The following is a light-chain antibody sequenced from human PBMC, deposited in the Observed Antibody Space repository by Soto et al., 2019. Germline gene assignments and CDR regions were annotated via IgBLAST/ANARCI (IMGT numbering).Light chain of an antibody. V-gene: IGKV1-33*01. CDR2: DAS. Sequence: DIQMTQSPSSLSASVGDRVTITCQASQDISNFLNWYQQKPGTAPKLLIYDASNLETGVPSRFSGSGSGTDFTLTISTLQPEDVATYYCQKYYSAPLTFGGGTKVEIK. CDR3: QKYYSAPLT. J-gene: IGKJ4*01. CDR1: QDISNF.